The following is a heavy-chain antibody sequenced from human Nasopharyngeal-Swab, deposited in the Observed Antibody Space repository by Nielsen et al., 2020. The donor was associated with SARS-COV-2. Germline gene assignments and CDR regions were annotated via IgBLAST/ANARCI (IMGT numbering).Heavy chain of an antibody. CDR3: AREELGYCSGGSCLPFDY. D-gene: IGHD2-15*01. Sequence: WIRQPPGKGLEWVANIKQDGSEKYYEDSVKGRFTISRDNAKNSLYLQMNSLRVEDTAVYYCAREELGYCSGGSCLPFDYWGQGTLVTVSS. J-gene: IGHJ4*02. V-gene: IGHV3-7*01. CDR2: IKQDGSEK.